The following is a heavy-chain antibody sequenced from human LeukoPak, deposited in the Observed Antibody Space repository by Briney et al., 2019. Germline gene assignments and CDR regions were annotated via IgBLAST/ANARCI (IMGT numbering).Heavy chain of an antibody. D-gene: IGHD6-13*01. CDR3: ARDVESGYSSTSPFDY. V-gene: IGHV1-18*01. CDR1: GYSFTSSA. J-gene: IGHJ4*02. CDR2: ISVYSGNT. Sequence: ASVKVSCKASGYSFTSSAISWVRQAPGQGLEWMGWISVYSGNTNYAQKLQGRVTMTTDTSTSTAYMELRSLRSDDTAVYYCARDVESGYSSTSPFDYWGQGTLVTVSS.